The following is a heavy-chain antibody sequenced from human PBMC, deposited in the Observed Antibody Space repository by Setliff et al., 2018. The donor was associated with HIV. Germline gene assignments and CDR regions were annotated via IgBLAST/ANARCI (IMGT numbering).Heavy chain of an antibody. J-gene: IGHJ4*02. CDR1: GASFTGYY. CDR2: INHSGNT. D-gene: IGHD3-22*01. Sequence: PSETLSLTCDVYGASFTGYYWTWIRQTPGKGLEWIGEINHSGNTNYHPSLKSRLTISIDTSKKHFSLNLRSVTAADTAAYYCARGALSLTMTQRLSFFVFWGQGTLVTVSS. V-gene: IGHV4-34*01. CDR3: ARGALSLTMTQRLSFFVF.